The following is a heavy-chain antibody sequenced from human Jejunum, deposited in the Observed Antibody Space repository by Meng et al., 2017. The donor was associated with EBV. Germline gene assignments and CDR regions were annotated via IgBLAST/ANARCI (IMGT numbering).Heavy chain of an antibody. J-gene: IGHJ1*01. CDR2: INHSGTT. CDR3: ARGVYGPTTRGREYFIH. D-gene: IGHD2/OR15-2a*01. CDR1: GGSFNGYY. V-gene: IGHV4-34*02. Sequence: QDQLQRLGAGLLKPSDTLSLPCGVCGGSFNGYYWTWIRQSPGKWLEWIGEINHSGTTNYNPSLRSRVIISVDTSKKQFSLTLTSVTAADTAVYYCARGVYGPTTRGREYFIHWGRGTLVTVSS.